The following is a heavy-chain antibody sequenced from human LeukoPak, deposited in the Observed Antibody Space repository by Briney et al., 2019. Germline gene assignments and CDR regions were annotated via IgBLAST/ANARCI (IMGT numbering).Heavy chain of an antibody. J-gene: IGHJ4*02. CDR2: INPNSGGT. V-gene: IGHV1-2*06. CDR3: ANHWFGELSRFDY. D-gene: IGHD3-10*01. Sequence: GASVRVSCKASGYTFTGYYMHWVRQAPGQGLEWMGRINPNSGGTNYAQKFQGRVTMTRDTSISTAYMELSRLRSDDTAVYYCANHWFGELSRFDYWGQGTLVTVSS. CDR1: GYTFTGYY.